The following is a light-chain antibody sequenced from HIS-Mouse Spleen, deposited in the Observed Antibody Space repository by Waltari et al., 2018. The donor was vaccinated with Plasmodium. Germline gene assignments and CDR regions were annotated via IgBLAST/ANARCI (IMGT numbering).Light chain of an antibody. J-gene: IGLJ2*01. CDR2: DNN. Sequence: QSVLTQPPSVSAAPGQKVTISCSGSSSNIGNNYVSCYQQRPGTAPKLLIYDNNKRPSGIPDRFSGSKSGTSATLGITGLQTGDEADYYCGTWDSSLSAGVVFGGGTKLTVL. V-gene: IGLV1-51*01. CDR3: GTWDSSLSAGVV. CDR1: SSNIGNNY.